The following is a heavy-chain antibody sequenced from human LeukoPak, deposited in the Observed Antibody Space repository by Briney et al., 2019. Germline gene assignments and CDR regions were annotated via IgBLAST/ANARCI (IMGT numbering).Heavy chain of an antibody. CDR2: ISAYNGNT. J-gene: IGHJ4*02. CDR1: GYTFTSYG. V-gene: IGHV1-18*01. Sequence: ASVKVSCKASGYTFTSYGISWVRQAPGQGLEWMGWISAYNGNTNYAQKLQGRVTMTTGTSTSTAYMELRSLRSDDTAVYYCARARGSAYYYDSSGYYLFDYWGQGTLVTVSS. D-gene: IGHD3-22*01. CDR3: ARARGSAYYYDSSGYYLFDY.